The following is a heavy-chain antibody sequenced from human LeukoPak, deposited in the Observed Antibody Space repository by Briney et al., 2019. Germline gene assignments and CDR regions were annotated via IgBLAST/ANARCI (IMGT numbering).Heavy chain of an antibody. CDR3: ARHVPGGAPRGDDAFDI. Sequence: GESLKISCKGSGYSFTSYWIGWVRQMPGKGLEGMGIIYPGDSDTRYSPSFQGQVTISADKSISTAYLQWSSLKASDTAMYYCARHVPGGAPRGDDAFDIWGQGTMVTVSS. V-gene: IGHV5-51*01. J-gene: IGHJ3*02. D-gene: IGHD3-10*01. CDR1: GYSFTSYW. CDR2: IYPGDSDT.